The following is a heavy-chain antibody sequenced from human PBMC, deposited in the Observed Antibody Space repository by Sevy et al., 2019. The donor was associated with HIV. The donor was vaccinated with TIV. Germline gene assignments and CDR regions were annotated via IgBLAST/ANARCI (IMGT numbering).Heavy chain of an antibody. Sequence: GGSLRLSCAASGFTFSSYAMHWVRQAPGKGLERVAVISYDGSNKYYADSVKGRFTISRDNSKNTLYLQMNSLRAEDTAVYYCASMELPRGPFDYWGQGTLVTVSS. J-gene: IGHJ4*02. D-gene: IGHD1-26*01. CDR3: ASMELPRGPFDY. V-gene: IGHV3-30-3*01. CDR1: GFTFSSYA. CDR2: ISYDGSNK.